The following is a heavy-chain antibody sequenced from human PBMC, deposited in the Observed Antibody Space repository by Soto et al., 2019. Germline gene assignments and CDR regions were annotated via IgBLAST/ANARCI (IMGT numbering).Heavy chain of an antibody. CDR3: ARDHHRYSGYDYVDY. D-gene: IGHD5-12*01. Sequence: QVQLVESGGGLVKPGGSLRLSCAASGFTFSDYYMSWIRQAPGKGLEWVSYISSSSSYTNYADSVKGRFTISRDNAKNSLYLQMISLRAEDTALYYCARDHHRYSGYDYVDYWGQGTLVTVSS. J-gene: IGHJ4*02. CDR2: ISSSSSYT. CDR1: GFTFSDYY. V-gene: IGHV3-11*05.